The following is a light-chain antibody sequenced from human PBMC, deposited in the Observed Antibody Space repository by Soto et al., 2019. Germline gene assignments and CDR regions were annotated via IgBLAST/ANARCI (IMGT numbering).Light chain of an antibody. J-gene: IGLJ2*01. V-gene: IGLV2-14*01. CDR1: SSDVGGYNY. Sequence: QSALTHPASVSGSPGQAITISCTGSSSDVGGYNYVSWYQQHQGKAPKLMIYEVSNRPSGVSNRFSGSKSGNTASLTISGLQAEDEADYYCSSYTSSITLLFGGGTKVTVL. CDR3: SSYTSSITLL. CDR2: EVS.